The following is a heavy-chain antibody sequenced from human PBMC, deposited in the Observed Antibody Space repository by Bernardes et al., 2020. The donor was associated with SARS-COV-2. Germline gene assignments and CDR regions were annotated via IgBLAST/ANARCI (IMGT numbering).Heavy chain of an antibody. CDR1: GFALGEYD. D-gene: IGHD6-13*01. V-gene: IGHV3-13*04. CDR2: IGTAGDT. J-gene: IGHJ3*02. CDR3: ARAYSSAFEI. Sequence: GGTLRLSCAASGFALGEYDMHWVRKCTGKGLEWVSFIGTAGDTYYPDSVQGRFTISREEAKNSLFLQLTSLRAEDSAVYYCARAYSSAFEIWGRGTKVTVSS.